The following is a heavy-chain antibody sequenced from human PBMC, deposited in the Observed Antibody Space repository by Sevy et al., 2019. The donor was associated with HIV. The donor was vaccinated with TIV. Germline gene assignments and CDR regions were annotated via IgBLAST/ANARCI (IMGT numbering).Heavy chain of an antibody. CDR2: FCPGDSDI. CDR1: GYSFTSYC. J-gene: IGHJ6*02. CDR3: TRQGPSDGMDV. Sequence: GESLKISCKISGYSFTSYCIGWVRQMTGKGLGGMGIFCPGDSDISYSPSCQGQVTISADKSISTVYLQWRSLKASDTAMYYCTRQGPSDGMDVWGRGTTVTVSS. V-gene: IGHV5-51*01.